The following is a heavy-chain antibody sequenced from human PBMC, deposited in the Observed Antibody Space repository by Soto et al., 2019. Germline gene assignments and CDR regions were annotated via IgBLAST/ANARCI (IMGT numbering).Heavy chain of an antibody. V-gene: IGHV1-69*13. CDR1: GGTFSSSG. D-gene: IGHD1-1*01. J-gene: IGHJ4*02. CDR3: ATSRDTTGYFDH. CDR2: IIPLSGTS. Sequence: ASVKVSCKASGGTFSSSGINWVRQAPGQGLEWIGGIIPLSGTSSHAQKFQGRVTITADESTGTVNMELGSLTSDDTAVYYCATSRDTTGYFDHWGQGTLVTVSS.